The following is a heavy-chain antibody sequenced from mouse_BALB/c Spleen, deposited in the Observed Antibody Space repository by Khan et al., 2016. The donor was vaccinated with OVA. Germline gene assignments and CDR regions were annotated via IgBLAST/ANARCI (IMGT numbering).Heavy chain of an antibody. CDR2: ISRSNGYT. V-gene: IGHV1-4*01. Sequence: QVQLMESGAELVRPGASLKISCKASGYTFSSYTMYWISQSPGQGLEWIASISRSNGYTNYHHKFKDKFTLTGDKSKNTVYMQLSSLTSDDTAVYNCVRDGSYCRNKGWFAYWGQGTLVTVSA. CDR1: GYTFSSYT. CDR3: VRDGSYCRNKGWFAY. J-gene: IGHJ3*01.